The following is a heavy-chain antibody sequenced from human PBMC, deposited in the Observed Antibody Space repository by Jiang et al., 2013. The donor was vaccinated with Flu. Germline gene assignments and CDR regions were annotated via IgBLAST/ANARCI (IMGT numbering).Heavy chain of an antibody. CDR2: ISWNSGSI. J-gene: IGHJ4*02. CDR1: GFTFDDYA. CDR3: AKGGSRWGLFDS. V-gene: IGHV3-9*01. D-gene: IGHD6-13*01. Sequence: QLLESGGGLVQPGRSLRLSCAASGFTFDDYAMHWVRQAPGKGLEWVSGISWNSGSIGYADSVKGRFTISRDNAKNSLYLQMNSLRVEDTALYYCAKGGSRWGLFDSWGQGTLVTVSS.